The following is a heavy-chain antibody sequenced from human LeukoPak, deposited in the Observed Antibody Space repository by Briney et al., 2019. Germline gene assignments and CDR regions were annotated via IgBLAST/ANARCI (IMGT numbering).Heavy chain of an antibody. J-gene: IGHJ4*02. D-gene: IGHD3-22*01. CDR3: ASSTSGYYNY. CDR1: GGSISSNSYY. Sequence: SETLSLTCTVSGGSISSNSYYWGWIRQPPGKGLEWIGSIYYTGSTYYNPSLKSRVTISVDTSKNQFSLKLSSVTAADTAVYYCASSTSGYYNYWGQGTLVTVSS. CDR2: IYYTGST. V-gene: IGHV4-39*01.